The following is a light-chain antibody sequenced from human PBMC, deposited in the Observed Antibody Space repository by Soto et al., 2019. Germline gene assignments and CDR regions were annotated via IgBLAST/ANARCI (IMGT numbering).Light chain of an antibody. V-gene: IGLV1-51*01. Sequence: QSVLTQPASVSGSPGQSITISCTGTSSDVGGYNYVSWYQQHPGKAPKLMIYDNDKRPSGIPDRFSGSKSGTSATLGITGLQTGDEADYYCGTWDNSLGDGHVVFGGGTKLTVL. CDR2: DND. CDR1: SSDVGGYNY. CDR3: GTWDNSLGDGHVV. J-gene: IGLJ2*01.